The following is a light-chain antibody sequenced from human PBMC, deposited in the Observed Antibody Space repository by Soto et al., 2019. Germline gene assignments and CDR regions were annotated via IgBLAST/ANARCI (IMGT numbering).Light chain of an antibody. CDR3: QHYNNWPA. Sequence: EIVTTQSPATLSVSPGERATLSCRASQSVDSSLAWYQQKPGQAPRLLIYGASTRATGVPARFSGSGSGTEFTLTLSSLQSEDSAVYYCQHYNNWPAFGQGTKVEIK. CDR2: GAS. CDR1: QSVDSS. J-gene: IGKJ1*01. V-gene: IGKV3-15*01.